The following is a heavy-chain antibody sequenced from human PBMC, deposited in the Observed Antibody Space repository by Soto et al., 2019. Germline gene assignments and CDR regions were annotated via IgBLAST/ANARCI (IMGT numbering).Heavy chain of an antibody. CDR2: IIPIFGTA. CDR1: GGTFSSYA. CDR3: ARGKGMEENYYYYGLDI. V-gene: IGHV1-69*13. D-gene: IGHD1-1*01. J-gene: IGHJ6*02. Sequence: SVKVSCKASGGTFSSYAISWVRQAPGQGLEWMGGIIPIFGTANYAQKFQGRVTITADESTSTAYMELSSLRSEDTAVYYCARGKGMEENYYYYGLDIWGQGTTVTVSS.